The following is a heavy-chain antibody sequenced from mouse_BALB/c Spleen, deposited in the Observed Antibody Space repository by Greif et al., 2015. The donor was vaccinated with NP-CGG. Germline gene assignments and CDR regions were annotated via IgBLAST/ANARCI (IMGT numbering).Heavy chain of an antibody. CDR2: IWSGGST. CDR3: ARIYDYAY. D-gene: IGHD2-4*01. J-gene: IGHJ3*01. Sequence: QVQLQQSGPGLVQPSQSLSITCTVSGFSLTSYGVHWVRQSPGKGLEWLGVIWSGGSTDYNAAFISRLSISKDNSKSQVFFKMNSLQANDTAIYYCARIYDYAYWGQGTLVTVSA. CDR1: GFSLTSYG. V-gene: IGHV2-2*02.